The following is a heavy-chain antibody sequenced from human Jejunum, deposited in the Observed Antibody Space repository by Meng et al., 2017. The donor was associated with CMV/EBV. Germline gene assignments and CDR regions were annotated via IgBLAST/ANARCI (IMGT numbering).Heavy chain of an antibody. CDR3: ARHEVVGTAIFDY. Sequence: QLQESCPGLVTPSDPLSRTFTVSGGSISNYYWSWIRQPAGKGLEYIGRIYSSGTTKYNPSLNSRVTMSVDTSKNQFSLKVRSVTAADTAVYLCARHEVVGTAIFDYWGQGTLVTVSS. CDR1: GGSISNYY. CDR2: IYSSGTT. D-gene: IGHD6-19*01. V-gene: IGHV4-4*07. J-gene: IGHJ4*02.